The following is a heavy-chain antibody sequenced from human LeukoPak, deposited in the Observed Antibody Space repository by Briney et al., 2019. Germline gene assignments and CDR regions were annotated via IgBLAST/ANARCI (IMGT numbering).Heavy chain of an antibody. Sequence: SETLSLTCTVSGGSISSSSYYWGWIRQPPGKGLEWIGSMYYSGSTYYNPSLRSRVTMSVDTSKNQFSLKLSSVTAADTAVYYCAKTVTAIAPWYFDYWGQGTLVTVSS. D-gene: IGHD2-21*02. CDR1: GGSISSSSYY. V-gene: IGHV4-39*01. J-gene: IGHJ4*02. CDR2: MYYSGST. CDR3: AKTVTAIAPWYFDY.